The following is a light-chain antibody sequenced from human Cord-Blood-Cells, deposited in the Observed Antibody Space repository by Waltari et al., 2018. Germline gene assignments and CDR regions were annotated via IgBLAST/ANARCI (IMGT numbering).Light chain of an antibody. J-gene: IGLJ3*02. CDR1: NIGSKS. CDR3: QVWDSSSDHRV. Sequence: SYVLTQPPSVSVAPGKTARITCGGNNIGSKSVHWYQQKPGQAPVLVVYDDSDRPSGSPERFSCSNAGNTATLTISRVEAGDEADYYCQVWDSSSDHRVFGGGTKLTVL. CDR2: DDS. V-gene: IGLV3-21*03.